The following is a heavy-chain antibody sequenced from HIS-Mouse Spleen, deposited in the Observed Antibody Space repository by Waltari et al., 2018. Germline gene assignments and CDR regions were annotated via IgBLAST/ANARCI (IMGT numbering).Heavy chain of an antibody. CDR3: ASHHIAALDY. Sequence: QVQLVESGGGVDQPGRSLRRTCAASGWTLSSYAMHWVRQAPGKGLDCVAVISYDGSNKYYADSVKGRFTISRDNSKNTLYLQMNSLRAEDTAVYYCASHHIAALDYWGQGTLVTVSS. CDR1: GWTLSSYA. CDR2: ISYDGSNK. V-gene: IGHV3-30-3*02. D-gene: IGHD6-6*01. J-gene: IGHJ4*02.